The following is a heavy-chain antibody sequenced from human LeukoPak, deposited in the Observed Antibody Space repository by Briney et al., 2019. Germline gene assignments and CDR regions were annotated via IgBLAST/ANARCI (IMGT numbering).Heavy chain of an antibody. Sequence: TSETLSLTCIVSGGSISSYYWSWIRQPAGKGLEWIGRMYASGSSNYNPSLKSRVTMSVDSSKNQFSLKLNSVTAADTAVYYCARDLYGELIDYRGKGTLVTVSS. J-gene: IGHJ4*02. D-gene: IGHD1-26*01. V-gene: IGHV4-4*07. CDR2: MYASGSS. CDR1: GGSISSYY. CDR3: ARDLYGELIDY.